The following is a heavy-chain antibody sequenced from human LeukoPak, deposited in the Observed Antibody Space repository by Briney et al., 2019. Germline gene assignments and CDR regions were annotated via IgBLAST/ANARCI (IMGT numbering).Heavy chain of an antibody. J-gene: IGHJ6*02. CDR3: ARDRASRSYYYYGMDV. CDR1: GGTFSNYA. D-gene: IGHD1-26*01. Sequence: ASVKVSCKASGGTFSNYAISWVRQAPGQGLEWMGRIIPILGIANYAQKFQGRVTITADKSTSTAYMELSSLRSEDTAVYYCARDRASRSYYYYGMDVWGQGTTVTVSS. CDR2: IIPILGIA. V-gene: IGHV1-69*04.